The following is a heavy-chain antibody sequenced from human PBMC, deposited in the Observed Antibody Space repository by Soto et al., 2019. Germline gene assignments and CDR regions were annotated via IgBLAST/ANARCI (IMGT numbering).Heavy chain of an antibody. CDR2: IYHSGST. D-gene: IGHD6-13*01. CDR1: GGSISSSNW. CDR3: ARAQLPFSWGPNFDY. V-gene: IGHV4-4*02. J-gene: IGHJ4*02. Sequence: PSETLSLTCAVSGGSISSSNWWSWVRQPPGKGLEWIGEIYHSGSTNYNPSLKSRVTISVDKSKNQFSLKLSSVTAADTAVYYYARAQLPFSWGPNFDYWGQGTLVTVSS.